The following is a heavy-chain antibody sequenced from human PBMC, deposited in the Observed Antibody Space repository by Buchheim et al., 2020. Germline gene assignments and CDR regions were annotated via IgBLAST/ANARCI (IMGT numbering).Heavy chain of an antibody. J-gene: IGHJ4*02. CDR1: GFIFSGYG. CDR3: AKEQGYGQTHFDH. V-gene: IGHV3-30*18. D-gene: IGHD5-18*01. CDR2: ISYDGSDK. Sequence: QVQLVESGGRMVQPGTSLRLSCAASGFIFSGYGMHWVRQAPGKGLEWVAFISYDGSDKSYADSVKGRFTISRDNSKNTLYVQMSRLKSVDTAVYYCAKEQGYGQTHFDHWGQGTL.